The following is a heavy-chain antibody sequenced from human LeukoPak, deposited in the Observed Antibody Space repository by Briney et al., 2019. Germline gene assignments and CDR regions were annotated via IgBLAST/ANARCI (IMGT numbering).Heavy chain of an antibody. J-gene: IGHJ4*02. Sequence: GGSLRLSCAASGFTFSSYGMHWVRQAPGKGLEWVAVISYDGSNKYCADSVKGRLTISRDNSKNTLYLQMNSLRAEDTAVYYCAKAGYDSSGYYIDYWGQGTLVTVSS. CDR2: ISYDGSNK. V-gene: IGHV3-30*18. CDR1: GFTFSSYG. CDR3: AKAGYDSSGYYIDY. D-gene: IGHD3-22*01.